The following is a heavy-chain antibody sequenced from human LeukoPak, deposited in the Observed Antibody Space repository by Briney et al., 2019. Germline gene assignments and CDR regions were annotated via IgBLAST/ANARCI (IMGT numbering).Heavy chain of an antibody. CDR2: IIPIFGTA. CDR1: GGTFSSYA. V-gene: IGHV1-69*13. J-gene: IGHJ4*02. D-gene: IGHD5-18*01. Sequence: ASVKVSCKASGGTFSSYAISWVRQAPGQGLEWMGGIIPIFGTANYAQKFQGRVTITADESTSTAYMELSSLRSEGTAVYYCARARIGYSYGYYFDYWGQGTLVTVSS. CDR3: ARARIGYSYGYYFDY.